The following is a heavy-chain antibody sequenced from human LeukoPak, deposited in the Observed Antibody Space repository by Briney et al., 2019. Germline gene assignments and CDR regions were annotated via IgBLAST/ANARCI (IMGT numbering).Heavy chain of an antibody. J-gene: IGHJ4*02. Sequence: ASVKVSCKASGYTFTSYYMHWVRQAPGQGLEWMGIINPSGGSTSYAQKFQGRVTMTRDTSASTAYMELSSLRSEDTAVYYCARDRGQWLAFDYWGQGTLVTVSS. CDR2: INPSGGST. CDR3: ARDRGQWLAFDY. V-gene: IGHV1-46*01. CDR1: GYTFTSYY. D-gene: IGHD6-19*01.